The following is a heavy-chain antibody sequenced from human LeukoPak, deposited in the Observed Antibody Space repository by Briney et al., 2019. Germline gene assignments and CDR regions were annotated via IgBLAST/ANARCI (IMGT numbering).Heavy chain of an antibody. V-gene: IGHV3-7*01. Sequence: GGSLRLSCAASGFTFSSYWMSWVRQAPGKGLEWVANIKQDGSEKYYVDSVKGRFTISRDNAKNSLYLQMNSLRAEDTAVYYCARAPMVRGVAGGMDVWGQGTTVTVSS. CDR1: GFTFSSYW. CDR2: IKQDGSEK. D-gene: IGHD3-10*01. CDR3: ARAPMVRGVAGGMDV. J-gene: IGHJ6*02.